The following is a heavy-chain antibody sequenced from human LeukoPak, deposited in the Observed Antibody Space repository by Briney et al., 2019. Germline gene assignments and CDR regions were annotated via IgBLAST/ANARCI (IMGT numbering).Heavy chain of an antibody. CDR1: GGSVSSNRYY. J-gene: IGHJ4*02. CDR3: ARNSYSGSYFGY. V-gene: IGHV4-61*09. D-gene: IGHD1-26*01. CDR2: IYSSGIT. Sequence: SQTLSLTCTVSGGSVSSNRYYWTWIRQPAGKGLEWIGHIYSSGITHYNPSLKSRVTISVDTSKNQFSLKLSSVTAADTAVYYCARNSYSGSYFGYWAQGTLVTVSS.